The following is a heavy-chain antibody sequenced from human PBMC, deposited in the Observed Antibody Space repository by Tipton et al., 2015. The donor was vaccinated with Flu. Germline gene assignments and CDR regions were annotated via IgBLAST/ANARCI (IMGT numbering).Heavy chain of an antibody. D-gene: IGHD3-10*01. J-gene: IGHJ4*02. V-gene: IGHV3-33*06. CDR1: GFTFSSYG. CDR2: IWYDGSNK. CDR3: AKGAYYGSGSHIDY. Sequence: LSLTCAASGFTFSSYGMHWVRQAPGKGLEWVAVIWYDGSNKYYADSAKGRFTISRDNSKNTLYLQMNSLRAEDTAVHYCAKGAYYGSGSHIDYWGQGTLVTVSS.